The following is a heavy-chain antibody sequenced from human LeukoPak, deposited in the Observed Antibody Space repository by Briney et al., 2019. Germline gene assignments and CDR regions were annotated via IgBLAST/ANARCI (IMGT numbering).Heavy chain of an antibody. J-gene: IGHJ4*02. CDR2: IFYSGST. CDR3: ARLGFRTGDNSLADY. D-gene: IGHD2-8*02. CDR1: GGSISSSNYY. V-gene: IGHV4-61*05. Sequence: PSETVSLTCSVSGGSISSSNYYWGWIRQPPGKGLECIGYIFYSGSTNYNPSFKSRVSISLDTSKSQFSLKLTSVTAADTAMYYCARLGFRTGDNSLADYWGRGTQVTVSS.